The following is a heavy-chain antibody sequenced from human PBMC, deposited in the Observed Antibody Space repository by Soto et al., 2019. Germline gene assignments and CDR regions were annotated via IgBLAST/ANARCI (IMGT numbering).Heavy chain of an antibody. D-gene: IGHD6-13*01. V-gene: IGHV1-69*13. CDR1: GGTFISYA. CDR2: IIPIFGTA. J-gene: IGHJ6*02. Sequence: SVKVSLKASGGTFISYAISWVRQAPGQGLEWMGGIIPIFGTANYAQKFQGRVTITADESTSTAYMELSSLRSEDTAVYYCARAYSSQPMGYYYYYGMDVWGQGTTVTVSS. CDR3: ARAYSSQPMGYYYYYGMDV.